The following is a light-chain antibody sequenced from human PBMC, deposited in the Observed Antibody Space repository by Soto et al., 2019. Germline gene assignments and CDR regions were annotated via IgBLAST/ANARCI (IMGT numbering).Light chain of an antibody. J-gene: IGKJ1*01. Sequence: EIVMTQSPATLSVSPGERATLSCRASQSVNSNLAWYQQKPGQAPRLLISGASTRATGIPARFSGSGSETEFTLTISSLQSEDFAVYYCQQYNSWWTFGQGTKVEMK. CDR3: QQYNSWWT. V-gene: IGKV3-15*01. CDR1: QSVNSN. CDR2: GAS.